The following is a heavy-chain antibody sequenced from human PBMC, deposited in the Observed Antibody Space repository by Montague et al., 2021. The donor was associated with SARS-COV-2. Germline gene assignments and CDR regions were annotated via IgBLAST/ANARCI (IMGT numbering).Heavy chain of an antibody. Sequence: SETLSLTCAVYGGSFSDYYWSWIRQPPGKGLEWIGEINHRGTSKYNPSLKNRVSIPLDTSKNQFSLYLSSVTAADTAVYYCARGRQHFNMIVVVMTGGEYYFDYWGQGTLVTVSS. J-gene: IGHJ4*02. CDR2: INHRGTS. CDR1: GGSFSDYY. V-gene: IGHV4-34*01. CDR3: ARGRQHFNMIVVVMTGGEYYFDY. D-gene: IGHD3-22*01.